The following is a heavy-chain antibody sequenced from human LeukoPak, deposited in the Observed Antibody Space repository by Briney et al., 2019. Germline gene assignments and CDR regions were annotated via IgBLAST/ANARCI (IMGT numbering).Heavy chain of an antibody. V-gene: IGHV3-30-3*01. D-gene: IGHD6-19*01. CDR1: GFTFSSYA. CDR3: AKGRIAVAGRGEGYFQH. J-gene: IGHJ1*01. CDR2: ISYDGSNK. Sequence: PGGSLRLSCAASGFTFSSYAMHWVRQAPGKGLEWVAVISYDGSNKYYADSVKGRFTISRDNSKNTLYLQMNSLRAEDTAVYYCAKGRIAVAGRGEGYFQHWGQGTLVTVSS.